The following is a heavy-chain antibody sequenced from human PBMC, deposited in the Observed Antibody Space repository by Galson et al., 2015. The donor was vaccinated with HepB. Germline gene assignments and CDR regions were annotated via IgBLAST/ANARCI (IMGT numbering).Heavy chain of an antibody. CDR1: GYTFTNYG. J-gene: IGHJ6*02. Sequence: SLRISCAASGYTFTNYGMHWVRQAPGKGLEWVAVLYSDGRSKYYAESVRGRFTISRDDSRNTLYLLMISLRDEDTAVYYCTRDVSLANMDVWGQGTTVTVSS. CDR2: LYSDGRSK. CDR3: TRDVSLANMDV. V-gene: IGHV3-33*01.